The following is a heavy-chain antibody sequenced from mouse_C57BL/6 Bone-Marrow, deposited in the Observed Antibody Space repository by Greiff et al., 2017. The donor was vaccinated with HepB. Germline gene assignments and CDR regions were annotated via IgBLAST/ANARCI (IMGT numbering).Heavy chain of an antibody. D-gene: IGHD1-1*01. J-gene: IGHJ2*01. CDR2: IYPGDGDT. CDR1: GYAFSSYW. Sequence: VQVVESGAELVKPGASVKISCKASGYAFSSYWMNWVKQRPGKGLEWIGQIYPGDGDTNYNGKFKGKATLTADKSSSTAYMQLSSLTSEDSAVYFCARSLVLRLYYFDYWGQGTTLTVSS. CDR3: ARSLVLRLYYFDY. V-gene: IGHV1-80*01.